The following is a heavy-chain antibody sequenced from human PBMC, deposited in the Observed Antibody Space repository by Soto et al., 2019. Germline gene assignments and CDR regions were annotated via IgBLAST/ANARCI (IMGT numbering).Heavy chain of an antibody. V-gene: IGHV3-15*01. D-gene: IGHD3-10*01. Sequence: GGSLRLSCAASGFTFSNAWMSWVRQAPGKGLEWVGRIKSKTDGGTTDYAAPVKGRFTISRDDSKNTLYLQMNSLKTEDTAVYYCTTMVRGPTNINFFDYWGQGTLVTVSS. CDR2: IKSKTDGGTT. CDR3: TTMVRGPTNINFFDY. CDR1: GFTFSNAW. J-gene: IGHJ4*02.